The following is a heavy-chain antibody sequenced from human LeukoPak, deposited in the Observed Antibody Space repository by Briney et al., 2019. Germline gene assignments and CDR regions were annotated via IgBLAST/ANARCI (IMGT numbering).Heavy chain of an antibody. CDR1: GGSISVYY. Sequence: SETLSLTCTVSGGSISVYYWSWFRQPPGKALEWIGYVSNIGSTKYNPSLRSRVTISGDTSRNQFSLKLSSVTAADTAVYYCARHTPGYSYDYYGMDVWGQGTTVTVSS. CDR3: ARHTPGYSYDYYGMDV. CDR2: VSNIGST. D-gene: IGHD5-18*01. V-gene: IGHV4-59*08. J-gene: IGHJ6*02.